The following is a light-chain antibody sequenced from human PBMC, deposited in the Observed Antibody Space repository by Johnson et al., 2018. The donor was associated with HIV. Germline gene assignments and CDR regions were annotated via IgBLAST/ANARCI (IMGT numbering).Light chain of an antibody. CDR1: SSNIGNNY. CDR3: GTWDSSLSAEV. V-gene: IGLV1-51*01. CDR2: DNN. J-gene: IGLJ1*01. Sequence: QSVLTQPPSVSAAPGQKVTISCSGSSSNIGNNYVSWYQQLPRTAPKLLIYDNNKRPSGIPDRFSGSKSGTSATLGITGLQTWDEADYYCGTWDSSLSAEVFGTGTKVTVL.